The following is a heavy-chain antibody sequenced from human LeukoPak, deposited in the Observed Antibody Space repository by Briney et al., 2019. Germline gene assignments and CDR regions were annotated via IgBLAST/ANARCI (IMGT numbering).Heavy chain of an antibody. Sequence: PSETLSLTCTVSGGSVSSGSYYWSWIRQPPGKGLEWIGEINHSGSTNYNPSLKGRVTISVDTSKNQFSLKLSSVTAADTAVYYCARGGSSSPFDYYYYYGMDVWGQGTTVTVSS. J-gene: IGHJ6*02. D-gene: IGHD6-6*01. CDR1: GGSVSSGSYY. CDR2: INHSGST. CDR3: ARGGSSSPFDYYYYYGMDV. V-gene: IGHV4-39*07.